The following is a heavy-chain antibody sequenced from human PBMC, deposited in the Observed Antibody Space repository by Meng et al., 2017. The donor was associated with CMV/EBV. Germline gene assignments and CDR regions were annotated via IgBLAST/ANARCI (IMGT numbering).Heavy chain of an antibody. CDR2: IKSKTDGRTT. J-gene: IGHJ4*02. CDR1: GFTFSNAW. Sequence: GSLKISCAASGFTFSNAWMSWVRQAPGKGLEWVGRIKSKTDGRTTDYAAPVKGRFTISRDDSKNTLYLQMNSLKTEDTAVYYCTTLYYYDSSGLNYWGQGTLVTVSS. V-gene: IGHV3-15*01. D-gene: IGHD3-22*01. CDR3: TTLYYYDSSGLNY.